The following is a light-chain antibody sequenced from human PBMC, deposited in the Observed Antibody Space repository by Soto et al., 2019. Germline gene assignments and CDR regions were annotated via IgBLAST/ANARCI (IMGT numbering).Light chain of an antibody. CDR1: QSVISSY. Sequence: EIVLTQSTGTLSLSPGARATLSCRASQSVISSYLAWYQQKPGQAPRLLIYGASSRAAGIPDRFSGSGSGAHFTHTISRLEPEDFAVYYCRQCGSSPLPFGGWTKVESK. V-gene: IGKV3-20*01. CDR3: RQCGSSPLP. CDR2: GAS. J-gene: IGKJ4*01.